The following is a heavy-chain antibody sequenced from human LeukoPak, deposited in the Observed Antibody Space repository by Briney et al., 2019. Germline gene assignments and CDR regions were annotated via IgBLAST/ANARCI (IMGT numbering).Heavy chain of an antibody. CDR3: ARYGFSTVWQGGWHAFDI. J-gene: IGHJ3*02. Sequence: ASVKVSCKASGGTFSSYAISWVRQAPGQGLEWMGGIIPIFGTANYAQKFQGRVTITTDESTSTAYMELSSLRSEDTAVFYCARYGFSTVWQGGWHAFDIWGQGTVVTVSS. V-gene: IGHV1-69*05. CDR2: IIPIFGTA. CDR1: GGTFSSYA. D-gene: IGHD6-13*01.